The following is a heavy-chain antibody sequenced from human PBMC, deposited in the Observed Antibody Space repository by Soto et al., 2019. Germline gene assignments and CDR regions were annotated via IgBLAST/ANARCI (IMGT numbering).Heavy chain of an antibody. V-gene: IGHV1-69*04. CDR2: ILPSLGIT. D-gene: IGHD3-22*01. Sequence: SVKVSCKAPGGAFSDNGITWVRQAPGQGLEWMGRILPSLGITNYAQKFQGRVTIAADISTTTAYMEMSSLRSEDTAVYYCAEDTFYTAGGYYHNYYYYGMDVWGQGTTVTVSS. J-gene: IGHJ6*02. CDR1: GGAFSDNG. CDR3: AEDTFYTAGGYYHNYYYYGMDV.